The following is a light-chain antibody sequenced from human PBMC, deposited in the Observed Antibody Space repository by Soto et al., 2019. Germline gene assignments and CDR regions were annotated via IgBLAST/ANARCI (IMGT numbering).Light chain of an antibody. CDR2: DVT. Sequence: QSALTQPASVSGSPGQSIAISCTGTSSDVGGYNYVSWYQQYPGRAPKLIIYDVTNRPSGVSDRLSGSKSSNTASLTISGLQAEDEADYYCRSYTSSSTLEIGGGTKLTVL. J-gene: IGLJ2*01. CDR3: RSYTSSSTLE. CDR1: SSDVGGYNY. V-gene: IGLV2-14*01.